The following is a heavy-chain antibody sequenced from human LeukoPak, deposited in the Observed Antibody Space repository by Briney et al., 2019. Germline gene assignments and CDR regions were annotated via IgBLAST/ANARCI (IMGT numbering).Heavy chain of an antibody. J-gene: IGHJ4*02. CDR2: ISGSGDNT. CDR3: ARVTYGSGTYGAFDY. V-gene: IGHV3-23*01. Sequence: AGGSLRLSCAASGFTFSSHGMSWVRQAPGKGLEWVSTISGSGDNTYYADSVKGRFTISRDNSKNTLYLQMNSLRAEDTAVYYCARVTYGSGTYGAFDYWGQGILVTVSS. D-gene: IGHD3-10*01. CDR1: GFTFSSHG.